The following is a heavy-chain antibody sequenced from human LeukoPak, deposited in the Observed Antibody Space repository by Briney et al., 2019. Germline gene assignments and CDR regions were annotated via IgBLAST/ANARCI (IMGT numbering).Heavy chain of an antibody. Sequence: GGSLRLSCAASGFTVSGNYMSWVRQAPGKGLEWVSVIYSGGSTYYADSVKGRFTISRDDSKNTLYLQMNNLRAEDTAVYYCAKDGAWLRFDDWGQGILVTVSS. V-gene: IGHV3-53*01. CDR3: AKDGAWLRFDD. CDR1: GFTVSGNY. CDR2: IYSGGST. D-gene: IGHD5-12*01. J-gene: IGHJ4*02.